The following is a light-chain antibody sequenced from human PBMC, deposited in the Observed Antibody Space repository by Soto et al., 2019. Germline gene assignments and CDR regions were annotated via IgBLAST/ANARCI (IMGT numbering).Light chain of an antibody. J-gene: IGLJ3*02. V-gene: IGLV2-14*01. Sequence: QSVLTQPASVSGSAGQSITISCSGTMRDVGAYNLVSWYQHHPGTAPKLIIYEVRNRPSGISSRFSGSRSGNTASLTISGLHPEDAGYYYRSAYTAISTLVFGGGTKLTVL. CDR1: MRDVGAYNL. CDR3: SAYTAISTLV. CDR2: EVR.